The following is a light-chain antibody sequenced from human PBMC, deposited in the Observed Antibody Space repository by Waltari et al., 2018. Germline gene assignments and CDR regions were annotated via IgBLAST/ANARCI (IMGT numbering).Light chain of an antibody. CDR2: DTS. J-gene: IGKJ4*01. CDR1: QSVNWY. Sequence: IVLTQSPATLSLSPGERAILSCRASQSVNWYLAWYQQRPGQAPRLLIVDTSNRATGIPARFSGSGSETDFTLTISSLEPDDSAVYYCQQRRNWPLTFGGGTKVEIK. V-gene: IGKV3-11*01. CDR3: QQRRNWPLT.